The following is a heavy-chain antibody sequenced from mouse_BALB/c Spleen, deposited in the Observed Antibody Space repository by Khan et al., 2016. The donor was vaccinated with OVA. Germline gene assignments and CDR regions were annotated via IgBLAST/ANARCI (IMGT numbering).Heavy chain of an antibody. D-gene: IGHD1-1*02. CDR3: ARNRNGYFDY. J-gene: IGHJ2*01. V-gene: IGHV2-2*02. CDR1: GFSLTSYG. Sequence: QVQLKESGPGLVQPSQSLSITCTVSGFSLTSYGIHWVRQSPGKGLEWLGVIWSGGITDYNATFISRLSIRKDISKSQVFFKMNSLQANDTAIYYCARNRNGYFDYWGQGTTLTVSS. CDR2: IWSGGIT.